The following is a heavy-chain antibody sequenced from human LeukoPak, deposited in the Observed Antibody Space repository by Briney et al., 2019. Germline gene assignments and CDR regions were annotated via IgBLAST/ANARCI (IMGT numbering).Heavy chain of an antibody. CDR3: ARAENYYGSGSYAWFDP. CDR2: INANSGGT. J-gene: IGHJ5*02. V-gene: IGHV1-2*02. CDR1: GYTFTGYY. Sequence: ASVKVSCKASGYTFTGYYFHWVRQAPGQGLEWMGRINANSGGTNYAQKFQGRVTMTRDTSTSTAYMELSRLKSDDTAVYYCARAENYYGSGSYAWFDPWGQGTLVTVSS. D-gene: IGHD3-10*01.